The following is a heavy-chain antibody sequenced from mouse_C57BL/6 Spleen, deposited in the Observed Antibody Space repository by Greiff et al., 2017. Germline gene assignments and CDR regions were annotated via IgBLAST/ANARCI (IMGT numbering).Heavy chain of an antibody. J-gene: IGHJ4*01. Sequence: EVMLLESGGGLVQPGESLKLSCESNDYEFPSHDMSWVRKTPGKRLELVAAINSDGGSTYYPDTIERRFIISRDNTKKTLYLQMSRLRSEDTALYYCARITATGAMDYWGQGTSVTVSS. D-gene: IGHD4-1*01. CDR2: INSDGGST. CDR1: DYEFPSHD. V-gene: IGHV5-2*01. CDR3: ARITATGAMDY.